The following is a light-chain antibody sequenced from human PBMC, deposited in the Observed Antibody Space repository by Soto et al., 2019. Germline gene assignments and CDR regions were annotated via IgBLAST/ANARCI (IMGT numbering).Light chain of an antibody. CDR2: GAS. CDR3: QQYNNWPLT. J-gene: IGKJ3*01. V-gene: IGKV3-15*01. Sequence: EVVMTQSPATLSVSPGERVTLSCRASQSVRDNLAWYQQKPGQPPRLLIYGASTRATGLPARFSGSGSGTDFTLTISSLQSEDCAVYYCQQYNNWPLTFGPGTKVDL. CDR1: QSVRDN.